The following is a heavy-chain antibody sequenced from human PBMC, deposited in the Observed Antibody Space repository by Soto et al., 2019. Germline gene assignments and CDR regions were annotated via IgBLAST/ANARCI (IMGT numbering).Heavy chain of an antibody. CDR1: GFTFDDYA. CDR2: ISWNSGSI. V-gene: IGHV3-9*01. D-gene: IGHD2-2*01. CDR3: AKGVCISTSCPGGWFDP. J-gene: IGHJ5*02. Sequence: EVQLVESGGGLVQPGRSLRLSCAASGFTFDDYAMHWVRQAPGKGLEWVSGISWNSGSIGYADSVKGRFTISRDNAKNXXYLQMNSLRAEDTALYYCAKGVCISTSCPGGWFDPWGQGTLVTVSS.